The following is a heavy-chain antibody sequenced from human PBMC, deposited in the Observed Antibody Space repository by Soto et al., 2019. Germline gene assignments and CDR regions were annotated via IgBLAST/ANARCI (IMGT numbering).Heavy chain of an antibody. D-gene: IGHD3-3*01. Sequence: GGSLRLSCAASGFTFSSYSMNWVRQAPGKGLEWVSSISSSSSYIYYADSVKGRFTISRDNAKNSLYLQMNSLRAEDTAVYYCARVPPSPYFGVVRLNYYMDVWGKGTTVTVSS. CDR2: ISSSSSYI. V-gene: IGHV3-21*01. J-gene: IGHJ6*03. CDR3: ARVPPSPYFGVVRLNYYMDV. CDR1: GFTFSSYS.